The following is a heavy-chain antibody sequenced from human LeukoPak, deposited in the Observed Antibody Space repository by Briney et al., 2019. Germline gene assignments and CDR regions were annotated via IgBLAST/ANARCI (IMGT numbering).Heavy chain of an antibody. CDR1: GGSISSYY. D-gene: IGHD6-6*01. Sequence: SETLSPTCTVSGGSISSYYWSWIRQPPGKGLEWIGYIYYSGSTNYNPSLKSRVTISVDTSKNQFSLKLSSVTAADTAVYYCTYSSSVYYYGMDVWGQGTTVTVSS. V-gene: IGHV4-59*01. J-gene: IGHJ6*02. CDR2: IYYSGST. CDR3: TYSSSVYYYGMDV.